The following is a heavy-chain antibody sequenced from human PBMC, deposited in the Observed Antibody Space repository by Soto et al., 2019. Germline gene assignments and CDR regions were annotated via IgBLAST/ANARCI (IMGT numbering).Heavy chain of an antibody. J-gene: IGHJ4*02. CDR1: GFTFSDYY. V-gene: IGHV3-11*06. Sequence: GGSLRLSCAASGFTFSDYYFSWIRLAPGKGLEWVSYINVSSSNTNYADPVKGRFTISRDNAKNSLYLQMNSLRAEDTAVYYCASELTGPDDWGQGTLVTVSS. D-gene: IGHD1-20*01. CDR2: INVSSSNT. CDR3: ASELTGPDD.